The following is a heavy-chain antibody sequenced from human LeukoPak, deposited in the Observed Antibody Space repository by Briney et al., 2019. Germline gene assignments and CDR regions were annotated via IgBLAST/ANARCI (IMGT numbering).Heavy chain of an antibody. CDR2: IKQDGSEK. J-gene: IGHJ3*02. CDR3: ARDPTGTVVDAFDI. D-gene: IGHD2-15*01. Sequence: PGGSLRLSSAASGFTFSSYWMSWVRQAPGKGLERVANIKQDGSEKYYVDSVKGRFTISRDNAKNSLYLQMNSLRAEDTAVYYCARDPTGTVVDAFDIWGQGTMVTVSS. CDR1: GFTFSSYW. V-gene: IGHV3-7*01.